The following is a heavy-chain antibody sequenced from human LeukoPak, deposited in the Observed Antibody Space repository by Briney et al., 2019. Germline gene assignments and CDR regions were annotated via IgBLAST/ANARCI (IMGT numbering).Heavy chain of an antibody. D-gene: IGHD3-22*01. V-gene: IGHV4-34*01. J-gene: IGHJ4*02. Sequence: PSETLSLTCAVYGGSFSGYYWSWIRQPPGKGLEWIGEINHSGSTNYNPSLKSRVTISVDTSKSQFSLKLSFVTAADTAVYYCARRPTSYYYDSSGQKWYYFDYWGQGTLVTVSS. CDR1: GGSFSGYY. CDR3: ARRPTSYYYDSSGQKWYYFDY. CDR2: INHSGST.